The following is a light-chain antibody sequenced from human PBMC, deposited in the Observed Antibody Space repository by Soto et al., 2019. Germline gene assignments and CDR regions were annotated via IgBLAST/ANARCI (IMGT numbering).Light chain of an antibody. J-gene: IGLJ1*01. CDR2: EVS. CDR1: SDDVGGYNY. V-gene: IGLV2-14*01. CDR3: SSYTRSTTPYV. Sequence: QSALTQPASVSGSPGQSITISCTGTSDDVGGYNYVSWYQHHPGKAPKLIIYEVSHRPSGVSNRFFGSKSGDTASLTISGLQAEDEADYYCSSYTRSTTPYVFGPGTKVTVL.